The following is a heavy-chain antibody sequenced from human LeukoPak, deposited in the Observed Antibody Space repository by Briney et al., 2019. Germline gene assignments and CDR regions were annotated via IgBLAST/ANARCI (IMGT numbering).Heavy chain of an antibody. V-gene: IGHV4-34*01. J-gene: IGHJ4*02. D-gene: IGHD6-19*01. Sequence: SETLSLTCAVYGGSFSGYYWSWIRQPPGKGLEWIGEINHSGSTYYNPSLKSRVTISVDTSKNQFSLKLSSVTAADTAVYYCARLISGWYIDSWGQGTLVTVSS. CDR1: GGSFSGYY. CDR3: ARLISGWYIDS. CDR2: INHSGST.